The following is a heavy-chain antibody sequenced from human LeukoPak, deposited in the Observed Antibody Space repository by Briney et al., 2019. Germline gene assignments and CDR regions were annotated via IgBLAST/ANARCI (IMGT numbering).Heavy chain of an antibody. J-gene: IGHJ4*02. CDR1: GFTFSSYE. CDR3: ARSGFRVEMATIRNY. V-gene: IGHV3-48*03. CDR2: ISSSGSTI. Sequence: PGGSLRLSCAASGFTFSSYEMNWVRQAPGKGLEWVSYISSSGSTIYYADSVKGRFTISRDNAKNSLYLQMNSLRAEDTAVYYCARSGFRVEMATIRNYWGQGTLVTVSS. D-gene: IGHD5-24*01.